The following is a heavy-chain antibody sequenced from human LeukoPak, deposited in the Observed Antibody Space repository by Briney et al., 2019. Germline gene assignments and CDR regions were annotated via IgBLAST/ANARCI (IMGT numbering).Heavy chain of an antibody. V-gene: IGHV3-23*01. Sequence: PGGSLRLSCVVSGFTFSSHGMNWVRQAPGKGLEWVSGIIPSGHTTYYADSVRGRFTISRDNSRNTVYLQMNSLRAEDTAVYYCAKDDRWLQFCCWGQGTLVTVSA. CDR2: IIPSGHTT. J-gene: IGHJ4*02. CDR3: AKDDRWLQFCC. CDR1: GFTFSSHG. D-gene: IGHD5-24*01.